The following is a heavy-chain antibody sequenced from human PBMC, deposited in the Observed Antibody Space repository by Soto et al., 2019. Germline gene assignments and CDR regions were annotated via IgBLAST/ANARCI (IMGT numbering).Heavy chain of an antibody. V-gene: IGHV3-23*01. CDR3: AKERSDHRIAAAAIDY. CDR2: ISGSGDSA. J-gene: IGHJ4*02. CDR1: GFTFSIYA. D-gene: IGHD6-25*01. Sequence: PGGSLRLSCVASGFTFSIYAMSWVRQAPGKGLEWVSSISGSGDSAYYADSVKGRFTISRDNSKNTLYLQINSLRAEDTAVYYCAKERSDHRIAAAAIDYWGQGAQVTVSS.